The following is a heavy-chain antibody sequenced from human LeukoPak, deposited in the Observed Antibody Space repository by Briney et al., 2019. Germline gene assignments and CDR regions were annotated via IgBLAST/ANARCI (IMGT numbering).Heavy chain of an antibody. CDR1: GFAFSSHG. CDR3: ARDPRCSSSTSCSYP. V-gene: IGHV3-33*01. J-gene: IGHJ5*02. D-gene: IGHD2-2*01. CDR2: IWYDGSNK. Sequence: GRSLRLPCAASGFAFSSHGMHWVRQAPGKGLEWVAVIWYDGSNKYYADSVKGRFTISRDNSKNTLYLQMNSLRAEDTAVYYCARDPRCSSSTSCSYPWGQGTLVTVSS.